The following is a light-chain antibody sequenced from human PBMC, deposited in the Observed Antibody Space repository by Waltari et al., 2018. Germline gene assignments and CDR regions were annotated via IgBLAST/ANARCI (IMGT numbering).Light chain of an antibody. J-gene: IGKJ1*01. CDR2: WAS. CDR3: QQYYSTLSWT. CDR1: QSVLYSSNKKNY. V-gene: IGKV4-1*01. Sequence: DIVMTQSPDSLAVSLGERATINCKSSQSVLYSSNKKNYLAWYQQKPGQSPKLLLYWASTRESGVPERFSGSGSETDFTLTISNLQAEDVAVYYCQQYYSTLSWTFGQGTKVEIK.